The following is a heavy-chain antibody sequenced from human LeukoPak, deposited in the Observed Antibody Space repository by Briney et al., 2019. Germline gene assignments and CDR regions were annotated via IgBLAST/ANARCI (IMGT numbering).Heavy chain of an antibody. D-gene: IGHD5-24*01. Sequence: TAETLSLTCDVSGDSISSYYWGWVRQPPGKGLEWIGYIYNSGSIHYNPSLKSRVSISVDTSKNQFSLNLGSVTAADTAVYYCARVGEMATIRDWGQACLVTVSS. CDR1: GDSISSYY. J-gene: IGHJ4*02. CDR2: IYNSGSI. CDR3: ARVGEMATIRD. V-gene: IGHV4-59*01.